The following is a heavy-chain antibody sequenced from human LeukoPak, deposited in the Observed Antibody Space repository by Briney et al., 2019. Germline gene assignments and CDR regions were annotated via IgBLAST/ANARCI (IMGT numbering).Heavy chain of an antibody. CDR1: GFTFSDYY. D-gene: IGHD5-18*01. J-gene: IGHJ3*02. CDR3: ARVVYRYGYAFDI. Sequence: GGSLRLSCAASGFTFSDYYMSWIRQAPGKGLEWVSFITGSSRSINYADSVKGRFTISRDNAKSSMYLQMNSLRAEDTAGYFCARVVYRYGYAFDIWGQGTEVTVSS. CDR2: ITGSSRSI. V-gene: IGHV3-11*06.